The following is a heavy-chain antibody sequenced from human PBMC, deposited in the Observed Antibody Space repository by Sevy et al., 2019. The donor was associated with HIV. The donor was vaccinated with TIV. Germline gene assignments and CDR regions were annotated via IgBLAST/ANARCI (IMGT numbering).Heavy chain of an antibody. D-gene: IGHD6-19*01. CDR1: GYSFTTYW. CDR3: ARLDQSGGSRRYFAY. Sequence: GESLKISCKGSGYSFTTYWIGWVRQMPGKGLEWMGIIYPGDSDTRYSPSFQGQVTISVDKSISTAYLQWSSLKASDTAMYYCARLDQSGGSRRYFAYWGQGTLVTVSS. V-gene: IGHV5-51*01. J-gene: IGHJ4*02. CDR2: IYPGDSDT.